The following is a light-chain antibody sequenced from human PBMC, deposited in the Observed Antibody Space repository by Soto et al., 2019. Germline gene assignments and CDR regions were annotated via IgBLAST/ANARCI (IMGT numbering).Light chain of an antibody. J-gene: IGKJ3*01. V-gene: IGKV1-5*01. Sequence: DIQMTQSPSTLSASVGDRVTITCRASQSVSNRLAWYQQRPGKAPQLLMYGASTLDSGVPSRFSGSGSGTNFTLTISSLQPDDFATYYCQHYNSFSATFGPGTKVDIK. CDR2: GAS. CDR3: QHYNSFSAT. CDR1: QSVSNR.